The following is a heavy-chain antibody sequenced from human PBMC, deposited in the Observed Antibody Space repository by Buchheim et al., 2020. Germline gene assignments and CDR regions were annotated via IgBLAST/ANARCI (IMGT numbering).Heavy chain of an antibody. Sequence: EVQLVESGGGLVQPGGSLRLSCTASGFTFSSDAMSWVRQAPGKGLEWVSAISGGGGSTYYADSVKGRFTISRDNSKNRLYLQMNSLRAEDTAVYYCAKDVSAYFDYGGQGTLVTVSS. D-gene: IGHD2/OR15-2a*01. V-gene: IGHV3-23*04. CDR2: ISGGGGST. CDR3: AKDVSAYFDY. CDR1: GFTFSSDA. J-gene: IGHJ4*02.